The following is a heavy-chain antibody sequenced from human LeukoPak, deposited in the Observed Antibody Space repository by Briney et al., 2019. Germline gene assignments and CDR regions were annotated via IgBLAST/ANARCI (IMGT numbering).Heavy chain of an antibody. Sequence: GGSLRLSCAASGFTFSIYSMIGVRQAPGKGLEWVSSISSSSSYIYYADSVKGRFTISRDNAKNSLYLQMNSLRAKDTAVYDCVKFLSYYYDSSASTFDYWGQGTLVTVSS. CDR1: GFTFSIYS. J-gene: IGHJ4*02. CDR3: VKFLSYYYDSSASTFDY. V-gene: IGHV3-21*01. D-gene: IGHD3-22*01. CDR2: ISSSSSYI.